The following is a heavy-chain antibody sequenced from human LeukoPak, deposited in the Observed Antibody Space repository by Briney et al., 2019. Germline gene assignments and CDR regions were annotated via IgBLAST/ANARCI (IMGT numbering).Heavy chain of an antibody. CDR2: IYYSGST. CDR1: GYSISSGYY. J-gene: IGHJ4*02. V-gene: IGHV4-61*01. CDR3: ARASSGWPFFDY. D-gene: IGHD6-25*01. Sequence: SETLSLTCTVSGYSISSGYYWGWIRQPPGKGLEWIGYIYYSGSTNYNPSLKSRVTISVDTSKNQFSLKLSSVTAADTAVYYCARASSGWPFFDYWGQGTLVTVSS.